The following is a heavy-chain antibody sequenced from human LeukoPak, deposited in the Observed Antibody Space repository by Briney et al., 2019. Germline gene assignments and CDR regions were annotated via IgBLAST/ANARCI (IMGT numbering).Heavy chain of an antibody. V-gene: IGHV4-4*07. CDR3: ARAPVYCSSTSCYHNWFDP. J-gene: IGHJ5*02. Sequence: SETLSLTCTVSGGSISSYYWSWIRQPAGKGLEWIGRIYTSGSTDYNPSLKSRVTMSVDTSKNQFSLKLSSVTAADTAVYYCARAPVYCSSTSCYHNWFDPWGQGTLVTVSS. D-gene: IGHD2-2*01. CDR2: IYTSGST. CDR1: GGSISSYY.